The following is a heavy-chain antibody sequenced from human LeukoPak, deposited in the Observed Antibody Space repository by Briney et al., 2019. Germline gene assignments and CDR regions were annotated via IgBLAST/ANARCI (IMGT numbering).Heavy chain of an antibody. D-gene: IGHD5-12*01. J-gene: IGHJ4*02. Sequence: GGSLRLSCAASGFTFSSYAMSWVRQAPGKGLEWVSAISGSGGSTYYADSVKGRFTISRDNSKNTLYLQMNSLRADDTAVYYCAKAPYSGYDPGIDYWGQGTLVTVSS. CDR3: AKAPYSGYDPGIDY. V-gene: IGHV3-23*01. CDR2: ISGSGGST. CDR1: GFTFSSYA.